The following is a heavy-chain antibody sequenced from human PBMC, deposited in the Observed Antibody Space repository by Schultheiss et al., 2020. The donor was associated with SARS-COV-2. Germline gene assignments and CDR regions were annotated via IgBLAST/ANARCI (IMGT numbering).Heavy chain of an antibody. D-gene: IGHD2-2*01. Sequence: SQTLSLTCTVSGGSISSYYWSWIRQPAGKGLEWIGRIYTSGSTNYNPSLKSRVTMSVDTSKNQFSLKLSSVTAADTAVYYCARGSYCSSTSCPFDYWGQGTLVTVSS. CDR1: GGSISSYY. CDR2: IYTSGST. V-gene: IGHV4-4*07. J-gene: IGHJ4*02. CDR3: ARGSYCSSTSCPFDY.